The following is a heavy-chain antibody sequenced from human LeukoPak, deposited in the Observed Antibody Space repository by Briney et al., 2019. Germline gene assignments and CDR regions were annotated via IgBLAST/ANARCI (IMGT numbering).Heavy chain of an antibody. J-gene: IGHJ4*02. CDR3: ARDGDYGDFDY. D-gene: IGHD4-17*01. CDR2: IYYSGSA. CDR1: GGSISSYY. Sequence: SETLCLTCAVSGGSISSYYWSWIRQPPGKGLEWIGYIYYSGSANYNPSLKSRVTISVDTSKNQFSLKLSSVTAADTAVYYCARDGDYGDFDYWGQGTLVTVSS. V-gene: IGHV4-59*01.